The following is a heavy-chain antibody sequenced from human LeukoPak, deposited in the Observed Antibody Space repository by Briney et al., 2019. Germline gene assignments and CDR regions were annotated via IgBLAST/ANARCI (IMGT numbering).Heavy chain of an antibody. Sequence: GGSLRLSCAASGFTFNNYAMNWVRQAPGKGLEWVSHISPSGDSTYYADSVKGRFTISRDSSKNTLSLQMNSLRAEDTAVYYCAKIPKGGYFDYWGQRTLVTVSS. D-gene: IGHD2-2*01. CDR1: GFTFNNYA. J-gene: IGHJ4*02. CDR2: ISPSGDST. CDR3: AKIPKGGYFDY. V-gene: IGHV3-23*01.